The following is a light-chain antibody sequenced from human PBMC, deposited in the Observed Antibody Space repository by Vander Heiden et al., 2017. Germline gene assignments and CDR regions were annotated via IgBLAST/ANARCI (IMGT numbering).Light chain of an antibody. CDR3: QQYNNWPPWT. Sequence: IVMTQSPATLSVSQGERATLSCSASQSVSSNLAGYQQKPGQAPRLLIYGASTRATGIPARFSGSGSGTEFTLTISSLQSEDFAVYYCQQYNNWPPWTFGQGTKVEIK. V-gene: IGKV3-15*01. CDR1: QSVSSN. CDR2: GAS. J-gene: IGKJ1*01.